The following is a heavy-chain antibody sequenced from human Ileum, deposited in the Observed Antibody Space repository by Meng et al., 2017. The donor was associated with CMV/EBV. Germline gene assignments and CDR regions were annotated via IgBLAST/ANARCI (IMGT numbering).Heavy chain of an antibody. Sequence: QLQLHEPCPGLVKPSETLSLTCTVSGGSINNYYWSWIRQSAGKGLEWIGRFYSSDTYNYHPSLNSRVTMSLDTSKKQFSLILSSVTAADTARYYCARGPGASTREGFDHWGLGTLVTVSS. D-gene: IGHD1-26*01. CDR3: ARGPGASTREGFDH. CDR2: FYSSDTY. J-gene: IGHJ4*02. V-gene: IGHV4-4*07. CDR1: GGSINNYY.